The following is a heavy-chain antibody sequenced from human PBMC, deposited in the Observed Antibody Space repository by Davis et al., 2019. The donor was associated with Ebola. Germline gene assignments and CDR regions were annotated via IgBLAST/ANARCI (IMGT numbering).Heavy chain of an antibody. CDR1: GYSFTSYW. CDR2: IDPSDSYS. V-gene: IGHV5-10-1*01. D-gene: IGHD2-15*01. J-gene: IGHJ4*02. Sequence: GGSLRLSCKGSGYSFTSYWINWVRQLPGKGLEWMGRIDPSDSYSTYNPSFQGHVSMSTDKSISTAYLQWSSLKASDSGIYYCARQECSGGSCYPYYWGQGTLLTVSS. CDR3: ARQECSGGSCYPYY.